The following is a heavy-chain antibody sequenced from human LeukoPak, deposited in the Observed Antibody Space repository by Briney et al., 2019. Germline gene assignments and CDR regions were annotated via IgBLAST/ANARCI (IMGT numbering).Heavy chain of an antibody. J-gene: IGHJ4*02. Sequence: GESLKISCQGSGYSFTTYWIGWVRQMPGKGLEWMGIIYPGDSDTRYSPSFQGQVTISADKSISTAYLQWSSLKASDTAMYYCARLSSGYYGSGDAGYWGQGTLVTVSS. CDR2: IYPGDSDT. V-gene: IGHV5-51*01. CDR1: GYSFTTYW. D-gene: IGHD3-10*01. CDR3: ARLSSGYYGSGDAGY.